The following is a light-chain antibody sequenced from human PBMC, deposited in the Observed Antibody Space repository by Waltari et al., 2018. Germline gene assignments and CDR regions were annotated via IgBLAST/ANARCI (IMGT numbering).Light chain of an antibody. CDR3: QHYLRLPAT. CDR1: QSVKRY. CDR2: YAS. J-gene: IGKJ1*01. V-gene: IGKV3-20*01. Sequence: IVLTQSPGTLSLSPGERATLSCRASQSVKRYLAWYQQKPGQAPRLLIYYASTRATGIPDRFSGSGSGTDFSLTISRLEPEDYAVYHCQHYLRLPATFGQGTKVEIK.